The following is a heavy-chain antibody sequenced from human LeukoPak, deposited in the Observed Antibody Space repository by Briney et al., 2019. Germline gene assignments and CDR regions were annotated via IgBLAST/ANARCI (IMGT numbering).Heavy chain of an antibody. CDR2: IWYDGSNK. Sequence: GRSLRLSCAASGFTFSSYGMHWVRQAPGKGLEWVAVIWYDGSNKYYADSVKGRFTISRDNSKNTLYLQMNSLRAEDTAVCYCARDPYSSGWYGWFDPWGQGTLVTVSS. J-gene: IGHJ5*02. D-gene: IGHD6-19*01. CDR1: GFTFSSYG. V-gene: IGHV3-33*01. CDR3: ARDPYSSGWYGWFDP.